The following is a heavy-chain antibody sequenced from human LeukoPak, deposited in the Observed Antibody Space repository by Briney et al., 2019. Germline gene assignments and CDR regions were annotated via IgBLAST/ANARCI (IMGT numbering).Heavy chain of an antibody. J-gene: IGHJ4*02. CDR3: ARWSSTSCYDY. CDR1: GFTFSSYA. V-gene: IGHV3-64*01. CDR2: ISTNGVGT. Sequence: GGSLRLSCAASGFTFSSYAMLWVRQAPGKGLEYVSAISTNGVGTYYANSVKGRFTISRDNSKNTLYLQMGSLRAEDMAVYYCARWSSTSCYDYWGEGTLVTVSS. D-gene: IGHD2-2*01.